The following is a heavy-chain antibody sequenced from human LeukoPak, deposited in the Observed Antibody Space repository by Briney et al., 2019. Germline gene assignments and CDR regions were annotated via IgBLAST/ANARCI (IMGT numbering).Heavy chain of an antibody. CDR3: ASRTYCGGDCYLHDAFDI. CDR2: INPSGGST. CDR1: GYTFTSYY. Sequence: ASVKVPCKASGYTFTSYYMHWVRQAPGQGLEWMGIINPSGGSTSYAQKFQGRVTMTRDTSTSTVYMELSSLRSEDTAVYYCASRTYCGGDCYLHDAFDIWGQGTMVTVSS. J-gene: IGHJ3*02. V-gene: IGHV1-46*01. D-gene: IGHD2-21*01.